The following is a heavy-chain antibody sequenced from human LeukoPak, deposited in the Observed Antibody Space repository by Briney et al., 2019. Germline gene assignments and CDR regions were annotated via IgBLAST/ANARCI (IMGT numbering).Heavy chain of an antibody. CDR3: AGGGIEYSSTLRFDY. CDR1: GYTFTSYG. J-gene: IGHJ4*02. V-gene: IGHV1-18*01. CDR2: ISAYNGNT. D-gene: IGHD6-6*01. Sequence: ASVKVSCKASGYTFTSYGISWVRQAPGQGLEWMGWISAYNGNTNYAQKLQGRVTMTTDTSTSTAYMELRSLRSDDTAVYYCAGGGIEYSSTLRFDYWGQGTLVTVSS.